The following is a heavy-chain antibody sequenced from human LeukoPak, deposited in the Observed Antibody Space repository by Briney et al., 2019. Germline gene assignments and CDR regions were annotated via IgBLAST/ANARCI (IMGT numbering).Heavy chain of an antibody. V-gene: IGHV4-30-2*01. CDR1: GGSISSGGYS. CDR2: ISHTGNT. CDR3: ARTYYYDSSGLFDY. D-gene: IGHD3-22*01. Sequence: SETLSLTCAVSGGSISSGGYSWSWIRQPPGKGLEWIGYISHTGNTFYNPSLKSRVTISVDRSKNQFSLKLSSVTAADTAVYYCARTYYYDSSGLFDYWGQGTLVTVSS. J-gene: IGHJ4*02.